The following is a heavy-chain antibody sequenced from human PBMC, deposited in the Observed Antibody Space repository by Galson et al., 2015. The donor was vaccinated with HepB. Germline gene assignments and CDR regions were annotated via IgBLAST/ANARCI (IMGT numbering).Heavy chain of an antibody. CDR2: IYYSGST. CDR3: ARGLRAAILYVFGWFDP. Sequence: SETLSLTCTVSGGSISSSSYYWGWIRQPPGKGLEWIGSIYYSGSTYYNPSLKSRVTISVDTSKNQFSLKLSSVTAADTAVYYCARGLRAAILYVFGWFDPWGQGTLVTVSS. V-gene: IGHV4-39*01. CDR1: GGSISSSSYY. J-gene: IGHJ5*02. D-gene: IGHD2-2*02.